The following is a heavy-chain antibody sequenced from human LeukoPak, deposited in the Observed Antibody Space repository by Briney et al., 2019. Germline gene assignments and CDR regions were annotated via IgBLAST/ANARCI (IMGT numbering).Heavy chain of an antibody. CDR1: GFTFSSYE. D-gene: IGHD3-22*01. CDR3: ARVATYYYDMRYYYMDV. V-gene: IGHV3-48*03. J-gene: IGHJ6*03. Sequence: PGGSLRLSCAASGFTFSSYEMNWVRQAPGKGLEWVSYISSSGSTIYYADSVKGRFTISRDNAKNSLYLQMNSLRAEDTAVYYCARVATYYYDMRYYYMDVWGKGTTVTVSS. CDR2: ISSSGSTI.